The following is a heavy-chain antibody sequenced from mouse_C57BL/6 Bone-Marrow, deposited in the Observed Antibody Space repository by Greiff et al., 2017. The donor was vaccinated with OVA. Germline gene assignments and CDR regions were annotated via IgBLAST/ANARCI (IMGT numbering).Heavy chain of an antibody. Sequence: DVKLVESGGGLVKPGGSLKLPCAASGFTFSSYAMSWVRQTPEKRLEWVATISDGGSYTYYPDNVKGRFTISRDNAKNNLYLQMSHLKSEDTAMYYCARDFYYSNYGFAYWGQGTLVTVSA. D-gene: IGHD2-5*01. CDR1: GFTFSSYA. J-gene: IGHJ3*01. CDR3: ARDFYYSNYGFAY. V-gene: IGHV5-4*01. CDR2: ISDGGSYT.